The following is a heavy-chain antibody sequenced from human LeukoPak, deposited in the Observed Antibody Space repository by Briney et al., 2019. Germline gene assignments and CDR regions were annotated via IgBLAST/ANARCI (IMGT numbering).Heavy chain of an antibody. CDR2: INAGNGNT. J-gene: IGHJ4*02. CDR3: ARSRLMTTVTIGLDY. V-gene: IGHV1-3*01. CDR1: GYTFTSYD. Sequence: ASVKVSCRASGYTFTSYDINWVRQATGQRLEWMGWINAGNGNTKYSQKFQGRVTITRDTSASTAYMELSSLRSEDTAVYYCARSRLMTTVTIGLDYWGQGTLVTVSS. D-gene: IGHD4-17*01.